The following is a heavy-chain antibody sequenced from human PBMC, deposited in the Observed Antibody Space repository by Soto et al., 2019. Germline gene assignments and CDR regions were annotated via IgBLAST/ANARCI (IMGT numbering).Heavy chain of an antibody. CDR2: IDQTGAST. J-gene: IGHJ4*02. CDR1: GFIFSGHT. CDR3: ARDLTTHDY. V-gene: IGHV3-23*01. Sequence: EVQLLESGGALVQPGGSLRLSCAASGFIFSGHTMSWVRQAPGTGLEWVSSIDQTGASTHYADSVKGRFTISRDNSRNTLDLQMNSLRAADTALYYCARDLTTHDYWGQGTVVTVSS.